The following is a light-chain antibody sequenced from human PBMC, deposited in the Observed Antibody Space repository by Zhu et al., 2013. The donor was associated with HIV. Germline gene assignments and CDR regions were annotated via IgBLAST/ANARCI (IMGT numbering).Light chain of an antibody. CDR3: XXTXLXQ. CDR2: WAS. CDR1: QSVLYSSNNKNY. V-gene: IGKV4-1*01. J-gene: IGKJ2*01. Sequence: DIVMTQSPDSLAVSLGERATINCKSSQSVLYSSNNKNYLAWYQQNPGQPPKLLIYWASTRESGVPDRFSGSGSGTDFTLTISSLQAEDVAVYYCXXTXLXQFGQG.